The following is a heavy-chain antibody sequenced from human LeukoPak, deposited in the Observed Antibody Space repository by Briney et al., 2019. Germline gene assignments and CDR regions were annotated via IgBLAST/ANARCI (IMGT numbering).Heavy chain of an antibody. Sequence: SETLSLTCTVSGGSISSYYWSWIRQPPGKGLEWIGYIYCSGSTNYNPSLKSRVTISVDTSKNQFSLKLSSVTAADTAVYYCAREVAVAGKRGAFYYYYGMDVWGKGTTVTVSS. J-gene: IGHJ6*04. CDR2: IYCSGST. CDR1: GGSISSYY. CDR3: AREVAVAGKRGAFYYYYGMDV. V-gene: IGHV4-59*01. D-gene: IGHD6-19*01.